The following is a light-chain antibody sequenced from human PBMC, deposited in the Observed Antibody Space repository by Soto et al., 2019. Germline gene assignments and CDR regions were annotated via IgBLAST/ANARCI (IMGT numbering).Light chain of an antibody. CDR1: ESIANY. CDR3: QQSYISPYT. CDR2: AAS. Sequence: DIQMTQSPSSLSASVGDRVTITCRASESIANYLNWYQQKPGKAPNLLIYAASTLQTGVPSRFSGSGSGTDFTLTISGLQTEDFATYFCQQSYISPYTFGQGTKLDI. V-gene: IGKV1-39*01. J-gene: IGKJ2*01.